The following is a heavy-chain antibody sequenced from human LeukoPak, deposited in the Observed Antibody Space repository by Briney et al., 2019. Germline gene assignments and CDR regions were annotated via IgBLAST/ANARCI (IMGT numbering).Heavy chain of an antibody. CDR1: GFTFSSYG. J-gene: IGHJ4*02. CDR3: ARDRRWELPGYYFDY. CDR2: IWYDGSNK. Sequence: PGGSLRLSCAASGFTFSSYGMHWVRQAPGKGLEWVAVIWYDGSNKYYADSVKGRFTISRDNSKNTLYLQMNSLRAEDTAVYYCARDRRWELPGYYFDYWGQGTLVTVSS. V-gene: IGHV3-33*01. D-gene: IGHD1-26*01.